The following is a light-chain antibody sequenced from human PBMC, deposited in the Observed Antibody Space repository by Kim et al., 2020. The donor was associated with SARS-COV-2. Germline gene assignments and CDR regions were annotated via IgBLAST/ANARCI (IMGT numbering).Light chain of an antibody. CDR2: AAS. Sequence: SPGETPTRSCRASQSVSSSNLIWYQQKSGQAPRLLIYAASNRATGIPDRFSGSGSGTDFTLTISSLEPEDFAVYYCQQRNNWPLTFGGGTKVDIK. J-gene: IGKJ4*01. V-gene: IGKV3-11*01. CDR1: QSVSSSN. CDR3: QQRNNWPLT.